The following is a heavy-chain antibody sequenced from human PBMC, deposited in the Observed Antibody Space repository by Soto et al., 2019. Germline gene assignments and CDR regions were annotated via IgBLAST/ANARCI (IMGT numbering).Heavy chain of an antibody. Sequence: EVQLLESGGGLAQPGGSLRLSCVASGFTFSSYAMTWVRQASGQGLERVSVSSGSGGSTYYADSVKGRFTISRDNSKNTLYLQMNSLTAEDTAVYYCARDDSRAYYYDAFDIWGQGTMVTVSS. CDR1: GFTFSSYA. CDR3: ARDDSRAYYYDAFDI. J-gene: IGHJ3*02. V-gene: IGHV3-23*01. CDR2: SSGSGGST. D-gene: IGHD3-22*01.